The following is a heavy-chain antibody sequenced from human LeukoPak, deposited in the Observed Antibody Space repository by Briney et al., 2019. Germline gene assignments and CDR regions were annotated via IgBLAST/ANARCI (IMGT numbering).Heavy chain of an antibody. V-gene: IGHV4-59*01. Sequence: SETLSLTWTVSGGSISSNYWSWIRQPPGKGLEWIGYIYYSGSTNYNPSLKSRVTISVDTSKNQFSLKLSSVTAADTAVYYCARGSGWYGYWGQGTLVTVSS. CDR1: GGSISSNY. D-gene: IGHD6-19*01. J-gene: IGHJ4*02. CDR2: IYYSGST. CDR3: ARGSGWYGY.